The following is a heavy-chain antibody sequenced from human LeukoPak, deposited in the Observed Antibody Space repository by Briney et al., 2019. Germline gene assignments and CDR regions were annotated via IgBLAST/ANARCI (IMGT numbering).Heavy chain of an antibody. CDR1: GFTFSGCA. CDR2: ISGSGGST. Sequence: GGSLRLSCAASGFTFSGCAMSWVRQAPGKGLEWVSAISGSGGSTYYADSVKGRFTISRDNSKNTLYLQMNSLRAEDTAVYYCAKDCDYYDSSGYYLYWGQGTLVTVSS. V-gene: IGHV3-23*01. D-gene: IGHD3-22*01. J-gene: IGHJ4*02. CDR3: AKDCDYYDSSGYYLY.